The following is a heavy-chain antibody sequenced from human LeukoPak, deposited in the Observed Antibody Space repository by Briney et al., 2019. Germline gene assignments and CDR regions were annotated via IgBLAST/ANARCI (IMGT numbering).Heavy chain of an antibody. CDR3: ARGPVTTFDY. J-gene: IGHJ4*02. V-gene: IGHV1-69*04. CDR2: IIPILGIA. Sequence: GASVKVSCKASGYTFTGYYMHWVRQAPGQGLEWMGRIIPILGIANYAQKFQGRVTITADKSTSTAYMELSSLRSEDTAVYYCARGPVTTFDYWGQGTLVTVSS. CDR1: GYTFTGYY. D-gene: IGHD4-17*01.